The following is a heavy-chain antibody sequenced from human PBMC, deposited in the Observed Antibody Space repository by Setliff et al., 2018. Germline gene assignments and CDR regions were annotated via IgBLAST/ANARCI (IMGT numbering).Heavy chain of an antibody. V-gene: IGHV4-61*02. J-gene: IGHJ5*02. Sequence: PSETLSLPCTVSGGSISSGDHYWSWIRQPAGKGLEWIGRIHASGSTTYNPSLKSRVTISLDTSNNQFSLKLSSVTAAETAMYYCARSGDYGSGRLSPWGQGTLVTVSS. CDR3: ARSGDYGSGRLSP. D-gene: IGHD3-10*01. CDR2: IHASGST. CDR1: GGSISSGDHY.